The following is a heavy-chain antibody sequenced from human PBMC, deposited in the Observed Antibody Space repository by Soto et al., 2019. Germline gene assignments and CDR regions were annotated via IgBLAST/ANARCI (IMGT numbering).Heavy chain of an antibody. V-gene: IGHV3-33*01. CDR1: GFTFSSYG. D-gene: IGHD3-22*01. J-gene: IGHJ3*02. Sequence: GGSLRLSCAASGFTFSSYGMHWVRQAPGKGLEWVAVIWYDGSNKYYADSVKGRFTISRDNSKNTLYLQMNSLRAEDTAVYYCARELSYDSSGPLGGHDAFDIWGQGTMVTVSS. CDR3: ARELSYDSSGPLGGHDAFDI. CDR2: IWYDGSNK.